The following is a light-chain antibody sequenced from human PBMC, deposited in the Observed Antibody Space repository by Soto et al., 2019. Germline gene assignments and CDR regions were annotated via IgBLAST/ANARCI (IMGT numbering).Light chain of an antibody. CDR1: QSISSW. Sequence: DIQMTQSPTTLSASVGDRVTITCRASQSISSWLAWYQQKPGRAPKLLIYDASSLESGLPSRFSGSGSGTEFTLTISCLQPDDFATYYCQQYNTYSPWTFGQGTKVDIK. CDR2: DAS. CDR3: QQYNTYSPWT. V-gene: IGKV1-5*01. J-gene: IGKJ1*01.